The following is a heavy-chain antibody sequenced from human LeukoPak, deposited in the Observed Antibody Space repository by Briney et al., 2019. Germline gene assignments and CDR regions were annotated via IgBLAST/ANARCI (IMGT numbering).Heavy chain of an antibody. CDR2: IYYSGST. V-gene: IGHV4-30-4*01. J-gene: IGHJ6*02. CDR1: GGSISSGDYY. Sequence: PSETLSLTCTVSGGSISSGDYYWSWIRQPPGKGLEWIGYIYYSGSTYYNPSLKSRVTISVDTSKNQFSLKLSSVTVADTAVYYCARTLAAAGTFYYYYGMDVWGQGTTVTVSS. D-gene: IGHD6-13*01. CDR3: ARTLAAAGTFYYYYGMDV.